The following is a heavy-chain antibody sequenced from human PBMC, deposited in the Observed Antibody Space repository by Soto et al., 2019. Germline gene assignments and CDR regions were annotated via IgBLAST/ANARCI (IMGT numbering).Heavy chain of an antibody. Sequence: SGATLVNPTQTVTLTCTLSGFSLSTSGVSVCWIRQPPVRALEWLAFVYWNDEKRYRTSLKSRLNITKDNSNKQVVLTMTDMDPPDTATYYCANRVRFRGSFNXWGQATLVTVSX. CDR2: VYWNDEK. J-gene: IGHJ4*02. CDR1: GFSLSTSGVS. CDR3: ANRVRFRGSFNX. V-gene: IGHV2-5*01.